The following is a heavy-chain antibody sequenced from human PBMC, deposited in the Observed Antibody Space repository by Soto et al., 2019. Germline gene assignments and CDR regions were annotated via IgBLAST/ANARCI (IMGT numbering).Heavy chain of an antibody. J-gene: IGHJ6*02. CDR3: ATEPRMSSRGRGGIDV. V-gene: IGHV3-33*01. CDR2: IWSDGSDQ. CDR1: GFSIRTYG. D-gene: IGHD3-10*01. Sequence: QVELVESGGGVVQPGKSLRLSCVASGFSIRTYGMHWVRQAPGKGLELVAVIWSDGSDQLYTDSMKGRLTISRDNTKNSLNVKVTRTRAQDTAGYFCATEPRMSSRGRGGIDVLGHGTTVIVSS.